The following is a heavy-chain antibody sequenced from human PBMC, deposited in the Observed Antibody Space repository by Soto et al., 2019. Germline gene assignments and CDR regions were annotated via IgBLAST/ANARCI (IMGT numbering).Heavy chain of an antibody. CDR2: ISGSGGGT. CDR1: GFTFSSYA. V-gene: IGHV3-23*01. J-gene: IGHJ6*02. Sequence: GGSLRLSCAASGFTFSSYAMSWVRQAPGKGLEWVSAISGSGGGTYYADSVKGRFTISRDNSKNTLYLQMNSLRAEDTAVYYCAKDGAATAIMGYYYYGMDVWGQGTTVTVSS. D-gene: IGHD2-21*02. CDR3: AKDGAATAIMGYYYYGMDV.